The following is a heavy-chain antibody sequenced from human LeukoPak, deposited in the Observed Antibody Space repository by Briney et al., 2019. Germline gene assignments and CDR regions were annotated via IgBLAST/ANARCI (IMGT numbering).Heavy chain of an antibody. CDR1: GYSFTSYW. CDR2: IYPGDSDT. J-gene: IGHJ4*02. Sequence: KNGESLKISCKGSGYSFTSYWIGWVRQMPGKGLEWMGIIYPGDSDTRYSPSFQGQVTISADKSISTAYLQWSSLKASDTATYYCARGPRVFSSSFGVWRGYYFDYWGQGTLVTVSS. D-gene: IGHD6-13*01. CDR3: ARGPRVFSSSFGVWRGYYFDY. V-gene: IGHV5-51*01.